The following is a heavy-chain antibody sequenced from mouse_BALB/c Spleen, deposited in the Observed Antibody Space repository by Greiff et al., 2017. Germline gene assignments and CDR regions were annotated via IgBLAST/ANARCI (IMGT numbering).Heavy chain of an antibody. Sequence: EVKVEESGPGLVKPSQSLSLTCSVTGYSITSGYYWNWIRQFPGNKLEWMGYISYDGSNNYNPSLKNRISITRDTSKNQFFLKLNSVTTEDTATYYCARALPFAYWGQGTLVTVSA. J-gene: IGHJ3*01. CDR3: ARALPFAY. CDR1: GYSITSGYY. V-gene: IGHV3-6*02. CDR2: ISYDGSN. D-gene: IGHD5-5*01.